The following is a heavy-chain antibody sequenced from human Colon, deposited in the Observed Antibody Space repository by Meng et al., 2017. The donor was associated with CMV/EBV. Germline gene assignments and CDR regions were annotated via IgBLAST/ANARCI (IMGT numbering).Heavy chain of an antibody. J-gene: IGHJ6*02. Sequence: SCAASGFTFSHAWMSWVRQAPGKGLEWVGRIKSKADGGTTVYAAPVKGRFTISRDDSKNTMYLQMNSLKSDDTAVYYCTTDRDIVVVPTIGHYFYGMDVWGQGTSVTVSS. D-gene: IGHD2-2*01. CDR1: GFTFSHAW. CDR3: TTDRDIVVVPTIGHYFYGMDV. CDR2: IKSKADGGTT. V-gene: IGHV3-15*05.